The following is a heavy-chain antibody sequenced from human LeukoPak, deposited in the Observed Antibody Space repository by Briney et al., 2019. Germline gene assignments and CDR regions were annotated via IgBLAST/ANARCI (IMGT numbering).Heavy chain of an antibody. CDR3: ASLEYASGSSNSYYYYDGRDI. CDR1: GYSFTAYY. J-gene: IGHJ6*02. V-gene: IGHV1-2*02. Sequence: ASVKVSCKASGYSFTAYYIHWVRQAPGQGLEWMGRISPTRGGTKYAQKFLGTVSMTRDTSISTSYMELSSLRPDDTAVYYCASLEYASGSSNSYYYYDGRDIWGQGTMVTVSS. CDR2: ISPTRGGT. D-gene: IGHD3-10*01.